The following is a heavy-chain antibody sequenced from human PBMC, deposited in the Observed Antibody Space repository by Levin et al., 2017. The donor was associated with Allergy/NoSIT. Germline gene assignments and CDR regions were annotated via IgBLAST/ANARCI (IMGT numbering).Heavy chain of an antibody. D-gene: IGHD3-22*01. CDR3: ARGYYDTSTYTASV. CDR1: GFTFSSYW. J-gene: IGHJ4*02. V-gene: IGHV3-74*01. CDR2: INSDESRT. Sequence: GGSLRLSCAASGFTFSSYWMHWVRQAPGKGLMWVSRINSDESRTNYADSVKGRFTISRDNAKNTLYLQMNSRRAGDTAVYYWARGYYDTSTYTASVWGQGTLVTVSS.